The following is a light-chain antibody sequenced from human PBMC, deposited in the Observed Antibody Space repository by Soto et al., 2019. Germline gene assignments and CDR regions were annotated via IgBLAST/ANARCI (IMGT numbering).Light chain of an antibody. CDR2: DAS. J-gene: IGKJ4*01. V-gene: IGKV3-11*01. Sequence: EILLTQSPATLPLSPGESATLSCRASQSVRRYLAWYQQKTGQAPRLLIYDASNRATGIPARFSGSGSGTDFTLTISSLEPEDFELYYCQQRSNWPLTFGGGTKVDIK. CDR1: QSVRRY. CDR3: QQRSNWPLT.